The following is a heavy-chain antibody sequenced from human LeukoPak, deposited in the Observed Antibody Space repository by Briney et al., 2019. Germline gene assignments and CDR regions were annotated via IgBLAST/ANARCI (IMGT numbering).Heavy chain of an antibody. D-gene: IGHD2-15*01. V-gene: IGHV1-18*01. CDR1: GYTFTSYG. Sequence: GASVKVSCKASGYTFTSYGISWVRQAPGQGLEGMGWISAYNGNTNYAQKLQGRVTMTTDTSTSTAYMELRSLRSDDTAVYYCARVRYCSGGSCYYFDYWGQGTLVTVSS. CDR3: ARVRYCSGGSCYYFDY. J-gene: IGHJ4*02. CDR2: ISAYNGNT.